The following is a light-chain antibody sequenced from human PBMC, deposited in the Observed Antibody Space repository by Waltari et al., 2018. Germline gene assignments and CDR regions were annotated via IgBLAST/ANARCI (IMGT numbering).Light chain of an antibody. Sequence: DIQMTQSPSSLSASVVDRVTFTCQASQDISKSLNWYQQKPGKAPKLLIHAASILEAGVPSRFRGSGSGTDFTFTISSLQAEDIGTYYCQQHDNLPITFGQGTRLEIK. J-gene: IGKJ5*01. CDR1: QDISKS. CDR3: QQHDNLPIT. CDR2: AAS. V-gene: IGKV1-33*01.